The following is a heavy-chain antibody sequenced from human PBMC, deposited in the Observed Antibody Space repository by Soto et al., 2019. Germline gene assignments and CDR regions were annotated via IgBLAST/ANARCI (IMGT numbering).Heavy chain of an antibody. CDR1: GGSISSGDYY. V-gene: IGHV4-30-4*01. CDR2: IYDSGSN. D-gene: IGHD2-8*01. CDR3: ARDNGVGP. J-gene: IGHJ5*02. Sequence: QVQLQESRPGLVKPSQTLSLTCTVSGGSISSGDYYWSWIRQPPGKGLEWIGYIYDSGSNYYNSSLKSRVSITLDTSQNQFSLKLTSATAADTAVYYWARDNGVGPWGQGTLVTVSS.